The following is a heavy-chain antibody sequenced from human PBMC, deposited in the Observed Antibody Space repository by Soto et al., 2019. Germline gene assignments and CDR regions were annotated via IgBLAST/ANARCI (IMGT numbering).Heavy chain of an antibody. Sequence: QVQLQESGPGLVKPSETLSLTCTVSGGSISNGYYYWSWVRQNPGKGLEWIGHIYHSGRTYYNPSLKSRVTLSVDTSKNQFSLNLSSVTAADTAVYYCARWVEVSLDYFDSWGQGTPVTVFS. CDR2: IYHSGRT. CDR1: GGSISNGYYY. V-gene: IGHV4-31*03. J-gene: IGHJ4*02. CDR3: ARWVEVSLDYFDS. D-gene: IGHD2-15*01.